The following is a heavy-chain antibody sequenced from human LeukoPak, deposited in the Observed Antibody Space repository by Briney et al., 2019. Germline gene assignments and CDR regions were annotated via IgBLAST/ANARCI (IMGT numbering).Heavy chain of an antibody. D-gene: IGHD6-13*01. CDR2: IYHSGST. V-gene: IGHV4-38-2*02. J-gene: IGHJ4*02. CDR1: GYSISSGYY. CDR3: ARGGRQQLYDY. Sequence: SETLSLTCTVSGYSISSGYYWGWIRQPPGKGLEWIGSIYHSGSTYYNPSLKSRVTISVDTSKNQFSLKLSSVTAADTAVYYCARGGRQQLYDYWGQGTLVTVSS.